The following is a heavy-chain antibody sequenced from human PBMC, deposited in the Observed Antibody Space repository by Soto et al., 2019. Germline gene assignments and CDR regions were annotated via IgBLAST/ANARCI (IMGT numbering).Heavy chain of an antibody. CDR3: ARGTYYYDSSGKYYFDY. D-gene: IGHD3-22*01. V-gene: IGHV3-23*01. CDR1: GFTSSNYA. J-gene: IGHJ4*02. Sequence: GGSLRLSCAASGFTSSNYAMNWVRQAPGKGLAWASGISGSGDITYYADSVKGRFTISRDNSKNTLYLQMNSLRAEDTAVYYCARGTYYYDSSGKYYFDYWGQGTLVTVPQ. CDR2: ISGSGDIT.